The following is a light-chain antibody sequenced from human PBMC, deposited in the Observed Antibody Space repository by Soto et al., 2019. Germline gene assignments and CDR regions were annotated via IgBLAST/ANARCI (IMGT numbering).Light chain of an antibody. J-gene: IGKJ4*01. CDR2: DVS. V-gene: IGKV3-20*01. CDR1: QSVDRNF. Sequence: WARVPGTLASSSWKSATLSCRASQSVDRNFLAWFQHKPGQAPRLLIYDVSNRATGIPDRFSASGSGTDFPITVSSLEPEDFELYYCHQYAHSPLPFGGGTQVDIK. CDR3: HQYAHSPLP.